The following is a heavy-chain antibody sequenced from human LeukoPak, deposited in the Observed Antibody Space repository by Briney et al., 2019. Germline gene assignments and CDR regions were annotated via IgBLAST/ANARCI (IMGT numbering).Heavy chain of an antibody. D-gene: IGHD6-19*01. J-gene: IGHJ5*02. CDR2: INHSGST. CDR1: GGSFSGYY. V-gene: IGHV4-34*01. Sequence: KYSETLSLTCAVYGGSFSGYYWSWIRQPPGKGLEWIGEINHSGSTNYNPSLKSRVTISVDTSKNQFSLKLSSVTAADTAVYYCARLASSGWYRTDPWGQGTLVTVSS. CDR3: ARLASSGWYRTDP.